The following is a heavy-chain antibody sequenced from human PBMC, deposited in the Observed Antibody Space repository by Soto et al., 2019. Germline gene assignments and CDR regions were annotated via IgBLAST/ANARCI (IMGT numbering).Heavy chain of an antibody. CDR2: ISAYYGNT. CDR3: ARVPDAARPSFDP. J-gene: IGHJ5*02. Sequence: ASVKVSCKASGYTFTSYGISWVRQAPGQGLEWMGWISAYYGNTNYAQKLQGRVTMTTDTSTSTAYMELRSLRSDDTAVYYCARVPDAARPSFDPWDQGTLVTVSS. V-gene: IGHV1-18*01. CDR1: GYTFTSYG. D-gene: IGHD6-6*01.